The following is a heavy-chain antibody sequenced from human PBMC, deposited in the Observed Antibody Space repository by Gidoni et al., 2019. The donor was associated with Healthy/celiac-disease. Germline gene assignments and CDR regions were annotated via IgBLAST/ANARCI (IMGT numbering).Heavy chain of an antibody. J-gene: IGHJ5*02. CDR1: GFTLSSYA. V-gene: IGHV3-23*01. CDR2: ISGSGGST. Sequence: EVPLLESGGGLVQPGGSLRLSCAASGFTLSSYAMCWVRQAPGKGLGWVSAISGSGGSTYYADSVKGRFTISRDNSKNTLYLQMNSLRAEDTAVYYCAKYDFWSGYYAGGWFDPWGQGTLVTVSS. D-gene: IGHD3-3*01. CDR3: AKYDFWSGYYAGGWFDP.